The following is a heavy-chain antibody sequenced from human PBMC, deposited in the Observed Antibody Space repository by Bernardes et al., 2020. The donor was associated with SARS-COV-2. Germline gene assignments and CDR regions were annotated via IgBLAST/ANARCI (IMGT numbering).Heavy chain of an antibody. D-gene: IGHD1-26*01. CDR1: GFTFSTFA. J-gene: IGHJ4*02. CDR3: AREWEDYTSSLFDY. V-gene: IGHV3-30-3*01. CDR2: IPYDGTTR. Sequence: GGSLRLSCAASGFTFSTFAMHWVRQAPGKGLEWVAIIPYDGTTRYNTDSLKGRFTISRDNSKNTLFLQMNSLTTEDTAIYYCAREWEDYTSSLFDYWGQGTLVTVSS.